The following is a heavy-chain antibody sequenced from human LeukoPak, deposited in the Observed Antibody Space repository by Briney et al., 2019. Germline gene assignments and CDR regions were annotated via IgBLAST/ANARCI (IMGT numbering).Heavy chain of an antibody. CDR2: VSGSGGST. CDR1: GFSFSSYA. Sequence: GGSLRLSCAASGFSFSSYAMSWVRQAPGKGLEWVSGVSGSGGSTYYADSVKGRFTISRDNSKNTLYLQMNTLRAEDTAVYYCAKGGGDYLIYYGMDVWGQGTTVTVSS. CDR3: AKGGGDYLIYYGMDV. V-gene: IGHV3-23*01. D-gene: IGHD4-17*01. J-gene: IGHJ6*02.